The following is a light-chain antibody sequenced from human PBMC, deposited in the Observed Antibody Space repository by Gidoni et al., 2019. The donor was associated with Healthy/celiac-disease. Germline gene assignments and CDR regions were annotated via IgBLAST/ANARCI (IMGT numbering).Light chain of an antibody. CDR1: SSDVGTYNY. CDR3: SSYTSSSTWV. CDR2: EVS. V-gene: IGLV2-14*01. Sequence: QSALTQPASLSGSPGQSITISCTGTSSDVGTYNYVSWYQQHPGKAPNLMIYEVSSRPSGDSNRFSGSKSGNTASLTISGLQAEDEADYYCSSYTSSSTWVFGGGTKLTVL. J-gene: IGLJ3*02.